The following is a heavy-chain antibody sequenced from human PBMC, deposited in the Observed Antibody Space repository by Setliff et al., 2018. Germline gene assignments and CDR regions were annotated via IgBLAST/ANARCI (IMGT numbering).Heavy chain of an antibody. D-gene: IGHD2-2*01. J-gene: IGHJ6*03. V-gene: IGHV4-34*01. CDR1: GGSFSGYY. CDR3: ARKSRNIVVVPAAVIYYYYYYMDV. CDR2: INHSGST. Sequence: KPSETLSLTCAVYGGSFSGYYWSWIRQPPGKGLEWIGEINHSGSTNYNPSLKSRVTISVDTSKNQFSLKLSSVTAADTAVYYCARKSRNIVVVPAAVIYYYYYYMDVWGKGTTVTVS.